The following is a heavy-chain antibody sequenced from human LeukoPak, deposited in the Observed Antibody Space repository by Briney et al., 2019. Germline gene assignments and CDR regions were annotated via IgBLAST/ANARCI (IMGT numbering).Heavy chain of an antibody. D-gene: IGHD6-13*01. Sequence: SVKVSCKASGYTFSSYVISWVRQAPGQGLEWIVGIIPIFGTTNYAQKFQGRVTITADKSTSTAYMELSSLRSEDTAVYYCATVRGIPAAQWAFDIWGKGTMVTVSS. CDR1: GYTFSSYV. CDR3: ATVRGIPAAQWAFDI. V-gene: IGHV1-69*06. CDR2: IIPIFGTT. J-gene: IGHJ3*02.